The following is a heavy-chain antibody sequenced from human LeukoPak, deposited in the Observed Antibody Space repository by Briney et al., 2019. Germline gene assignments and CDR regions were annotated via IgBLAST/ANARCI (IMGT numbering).Heavy chain of an antibody. D-gene: IGHD1-26*01. J-gene: IGHJ4*02. CDR3: AKDWSGSYSYFDY. Sequence: GGSLRLSCAASGFTFSSYSMNWVRQAPGKGLEWVSSISSSSSYIYYADSVKGRFTISRDNSKNTLYLQMNSLRAEDTAVYYCAKDWSGSYSYFDYWGQGTLVTVSS. CDR2: ISSSSSYI. CDR1: GFTFSSYS. V-gene: IGHV3-21*04.